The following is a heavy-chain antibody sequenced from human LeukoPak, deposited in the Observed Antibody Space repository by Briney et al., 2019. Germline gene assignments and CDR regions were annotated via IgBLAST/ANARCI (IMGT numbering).Heavy chain of an antibody. CDR1: GINLKTQG. CDR2: ISGSGGST. J-gene: IGHJ6*02. Sequence: GGSLEPLWSSFGINLKTQGLVWGPQAPGKGLELDSAISGSGGSTYYADSVKGRFTISRDNSKNTLYLLMNSMRAEDTAIYYCAKLREGAGVAVPCMDVWGQGTTVTVSS. D-gene: IGHD6-19*01. CDR3: AKLREGAGVAVPCMDV. V-gene: IGHV3-23*01.